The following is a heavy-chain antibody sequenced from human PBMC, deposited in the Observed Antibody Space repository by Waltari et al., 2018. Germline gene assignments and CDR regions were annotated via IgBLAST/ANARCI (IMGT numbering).Heavy chain of an antibody. J-gene: IGHJ4*02. D-gene: IGHD6-13*01. CDR3: ARDTGAADY. V-gene: IGHV1-2*02. Sequence: QVRLVQSGAEVKKPGASVKVSCKASGYTFTDYYIHWVRQAPGQGLVWMGGSNPRSGGTIYPQNLHGRVTMTRDTSTGTAYMELNPLRFDDTAVYYCARDTGAADYWGQGTLVTVSS. CDR2: SNPRSGGT. CDR1: GYTFTDYY.